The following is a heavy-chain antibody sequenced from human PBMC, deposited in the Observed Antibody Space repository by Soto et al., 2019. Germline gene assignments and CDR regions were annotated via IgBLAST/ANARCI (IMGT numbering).Heavy chain of an antibody. D-gene: IGHD6-13*01. CDR1: GGYFSGYY. V-gene: IGHV4-34*01. CDR3: ARITGYSSSWYLDSSPHCYYFGIDV. Sequence: PSETLSLTCAVYGGYFSGYYWRWIRQPQGKGLEWFGDINHSRTPNYTPSHKSHITTSVDTSTNHYSLKQSSVTAADTAVYYCARITGYSSSWYLDSSPHCYYFGIDVWGQGTTVTVSS. CDR2: INHSRTP. J-gene: IGHJ6*02.